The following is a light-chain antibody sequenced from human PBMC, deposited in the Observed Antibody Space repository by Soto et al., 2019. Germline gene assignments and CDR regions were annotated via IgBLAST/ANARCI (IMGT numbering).Light chain of an antibody. CDR1: QSVSSN. CDR2: RAS. CDR3: QQYHKWPLT. Sequence: EIVMTQSPATLSVSPGERATLSCRASQSVSSNLAWYQHKPGQAPRLLIYRASTRATGVPARFSGSGSGTEFTLTISSLQSEDFAVYYCQQYHKWPLTFGAGTKAEIK. J-gene: IGKJ4*01. V-gene: IGKV3-15*01.